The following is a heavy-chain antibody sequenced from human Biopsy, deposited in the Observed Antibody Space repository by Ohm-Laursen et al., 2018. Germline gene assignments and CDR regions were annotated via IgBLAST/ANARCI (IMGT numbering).Heavy chain of an antibody. CDR3: ARMEQPHDY. D-gene: IGHD6-13*01. J-gene: IGHJ4*02. V-gene: IGHV1-2*06. CDR2: INPNSGDT. CDR1: GYPFSNYY. Sequence: ASVKVSCKASGYPFSNYYLFWVRQAPGQGLEWMGRINPNSGDTVFARNFQGRVTMTRDTAISTVYMDLRNLRPDDTAVYFCARMEQPHDYWGQGTLVPVSS.